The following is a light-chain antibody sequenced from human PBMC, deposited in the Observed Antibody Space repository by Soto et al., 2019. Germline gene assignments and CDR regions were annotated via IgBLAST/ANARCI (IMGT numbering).Light chain of an antibody. Sequence: EIVMTQSPATLSVSPGERATLSCRASQSVSGNLAWYQQTPGQPPRLLVYDASTRATGVPARFSGSGSGTDFTLTISSLQSEDFAVYYCQQYDDWPPWTFGRGTKVEI. CDR2: DAS. CDR3: QQYDDWPPWT. J-gene: IGKJ1*01. V-gene: IGKV3-15*01. CDR1: QSVSGN.